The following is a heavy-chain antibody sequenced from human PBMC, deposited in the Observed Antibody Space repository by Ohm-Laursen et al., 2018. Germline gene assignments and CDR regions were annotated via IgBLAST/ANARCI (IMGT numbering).Heavy chain of an antibody. Sequence: SLRLSCAASGFSFSSYAVTWVRQAPGKGLEWVSAIGGDDRTHYADSVKGRFTISKDKSKNMLYLQMSSLRAEDTAVYHCASRRIVTMDRGAFNVWGQGTMVTVSS. V-gene: IGHV3-23*01. J-gene: IGHJ3*01. CDR1: GFSFSSYA. CDR2: IGGDDRT. CDR3: ASRRIVTMDRGAFNV. D-gene: IGHD4-11*01.